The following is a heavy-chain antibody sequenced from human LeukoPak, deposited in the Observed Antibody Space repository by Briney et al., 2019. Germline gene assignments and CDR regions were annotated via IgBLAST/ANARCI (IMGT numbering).Heavy chain of an antibody. CDR2: IYSGGST. Sequence: GGSLRLSCAASGFTVSSNHMSWVRQAPGKGLEWVSVIYSGGSTYYADSVKGRFTISRDNSKNTLYLQMNSLRAEDTAVYYCAKSRVGGDCYFDYWGRGTLVTVSS. D-gene: IGHD2-21*02. J-gene: IGHJ4*02. V-gene: IGHV3-53*01. CDR1: GFTVSSNH. CDR3: AKSRVGGDCYFDY.